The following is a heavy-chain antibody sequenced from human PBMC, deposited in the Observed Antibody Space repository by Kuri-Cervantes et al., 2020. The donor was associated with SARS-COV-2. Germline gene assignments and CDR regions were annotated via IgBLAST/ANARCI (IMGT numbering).Heavy chain of an antibody. D-gene: IGHD6-19*01. Sequence: GESLKISCAASGFTFSTYSMTWVRQAPGKGLEWVSSISSSSSQRYYVDSVKGRFTISRDNAKNSLYLQMNSLRAEDTAVYYCAKDSVVGSGWFFDYWGQGTLVTVSS. CDR1: GFTFSTYS. CDR3: AKDSVVGSGWFFDY. V-gene: IGHV3-21*04. J-gene: IGHJ4*02. CDR2: ISSSSSQR.